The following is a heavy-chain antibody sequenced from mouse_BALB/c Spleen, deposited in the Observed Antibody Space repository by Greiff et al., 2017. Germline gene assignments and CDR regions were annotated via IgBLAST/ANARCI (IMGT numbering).Heavy chain of an antibody. CDR3: VRRGDYFDY. CDR2: IRSKSNNYAT. V-gene: IGHV10-1*02. CDR1: GFTFNTYA. J-gene: IGHJ2*01. Sequence: EVQGVESGGGLVQPKGSLKLSCAASGFTFNTYAMNWVRQAPGKGLEWVARIRSKSNNYATYYADSVKDRFTISRDDSQSMLYLQMNNLKTEDTAMYYCVRRGDYFDYWGQGTTLTVSS.